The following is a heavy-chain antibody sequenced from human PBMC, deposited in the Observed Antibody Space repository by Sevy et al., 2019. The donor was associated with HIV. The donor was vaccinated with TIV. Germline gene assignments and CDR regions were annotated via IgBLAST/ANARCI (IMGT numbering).Heavy chain of an antibody. D-gene: IGHD3-22*01. V-gene: IGHV1-24*01. CDR1: GYRLIEVS. J-gene: IGHJ3*02. CDR3: ATSPDYYDSSRDAFDI. CDR2: LDPEDGET. Sequence: ASVKVSCKVAGYRLIEVSMHWVRQAPGKGLEWMGHLDPEDGETIYAQKFQGRVTMTEDTSTDTAYMELSSLRSEDTAVYYCATSPDYYDSSRDAFDIWGQGTMVTVSS.